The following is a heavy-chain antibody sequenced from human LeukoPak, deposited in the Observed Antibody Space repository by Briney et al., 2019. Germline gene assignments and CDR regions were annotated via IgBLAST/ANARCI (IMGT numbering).Heavy chain of an antibody. D-gene: IGHD5-18*01. J-gene: IGHJ4*02. V-gene: IGHV4-34*01. CDR1: GGSFSGYY. CDR2: INHSGST. CDR3: ARARMDTAMVLLDY. Sequence: SETLSLTCAVYGGSFSGYYWSWIRQPPGKGLEWIGEINHSGSTNYNPSLKSRVTISVDTSKNQFSLKLSSVTAADTAVYHCARARMDTAMVLLDYWGQGTLVTVSS.